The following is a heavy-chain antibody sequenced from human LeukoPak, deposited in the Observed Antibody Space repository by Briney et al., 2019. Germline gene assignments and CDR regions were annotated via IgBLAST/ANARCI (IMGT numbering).Heavy chain of an antibody. V-gene: IGHV1-8*01. D-gene: IGHD3-10*01. CDR3: ARDLAGYYGSGSGGGY. CDR2: MNPNSGNT. Sequence: ASVKVSCKASGYTFTSYDINWVRQATGQGLEWMGWMNPNSGNTGYAQKFQGRVTIIRNTSISTAYMELSSLRSEDTAVYYCARDLAGYYGSGSGGGYWGQGTLVTVSS. CDR1: GYTFTSYD. J-gene: IGHJ4*02.